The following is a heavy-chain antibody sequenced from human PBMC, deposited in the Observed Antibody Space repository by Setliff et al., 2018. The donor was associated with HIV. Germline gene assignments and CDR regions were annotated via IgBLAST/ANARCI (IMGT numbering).Heavy chain of an antibody. CDR3: ASFELSTTSSAY. Sequence: SETLSLTCTVSGGSISNYYWSWIRQPLGKGLELIGYIYTSGSTNYNPSLKSRVTMSVDTSKNQFSLILTSVTAADTAVYYCASFELSTTSSAYWGQGALVTVSS. J-gene: IGHJ4*02. CDR1: GGSISNYY. D-gene: IGHD6-6*01. CDR2: IYTSGST. V-gene: IGHV4-4*09.